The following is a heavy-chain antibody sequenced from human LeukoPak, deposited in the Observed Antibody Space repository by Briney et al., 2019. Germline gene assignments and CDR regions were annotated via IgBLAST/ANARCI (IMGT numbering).Heavy chain of an antibody. CDR2: ISSSSSTI. V-gene: IGHV3-48*01. Sequence: GGSLRLSCAASGFTSSSYSMNWVRQAPGKGLEWVSYISSSSSTIYYADSVKGRFTISRDNAKNSLYLQMNSLRAEDTAVYYCARVSNYDILTGLFYWGQGTLVTVSS. D-gene: IGHD3-9*01. CDR1: GFTSSSYS. CDR3: ARVSNYDILTGLFY. J-gene: IGHJ4*02.